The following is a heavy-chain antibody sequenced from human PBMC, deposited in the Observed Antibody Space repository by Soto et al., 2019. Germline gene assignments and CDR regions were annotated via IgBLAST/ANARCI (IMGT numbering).Heavy chain of an antibody. CDR2: LKSDNGGT. Sequence: QVQLVQSGADVKPPGASVKVSCKASGYTFTGHYMHWVRQVSGKRLEHLGWLKSDNGGTYYAPKFQGRVTFTRDTSTSTAYMELNGLQSDDTAVYFCARDLCPLGSGTACPLYGLDIWGQGTTVVVS. D-gene: IGHD3-10*01. CDR1: GYTFTGHY. V-gene: IGHV1-2*02. CDR3: ARDLCPLGSGTACPLYGLDI. J-gene: IGHJ6*02.